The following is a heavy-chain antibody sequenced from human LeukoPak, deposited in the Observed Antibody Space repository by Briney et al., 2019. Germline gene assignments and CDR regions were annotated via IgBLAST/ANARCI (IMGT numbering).Heavy chain of an antibody. CDR2: ISSSGSTI. J-gene: IGHJ4*02. D-gene: IGHD3-10*01. CDR1: GFTFSDYY. CDR3: ASTLLWFGELLGLFDY. Sequence: PGGSLRLSCAAPGFTFSDYYMSWIRQAPGKGLEWVSYISSSGSTIYYADSVKGRFTISRDNAKNSLYLQMNSLRAEDTAVYYCASTLLWFGELLGLFDYWGQGTLVTVSS. V-gene: IGHV3-11*04.